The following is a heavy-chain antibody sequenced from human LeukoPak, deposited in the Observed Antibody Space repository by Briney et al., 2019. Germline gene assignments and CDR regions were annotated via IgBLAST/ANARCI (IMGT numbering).Heavy chain of an antibody. Sequence: SQTLSLTCPVSGGSISSSNWWSWVRQPPGKGLEWIGEIYHSGSTNYNPSLKSRVTISVDKSKNQFSLKLSSVTAADTAVYYCARSSLLWFGELLTPYWYFDLWGRGTLVTVSS. CDR2: IYHSGST. CDR1: GGSISSSNW. J-gene: IGHJ2*01. V-gene: IGHV4-4*02. CDR3: ARSSLLWFGELLTPYWYFDL. D-gene: IGHD3-10*01.